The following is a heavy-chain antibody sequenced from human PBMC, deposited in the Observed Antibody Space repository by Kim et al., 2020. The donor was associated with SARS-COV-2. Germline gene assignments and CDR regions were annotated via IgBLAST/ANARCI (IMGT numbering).Heavy chain of an antibody. D-gene: IGHD4-17*01. CDR3: ARLFDFGDYVRAFDI. Sequence: GGSLRLSCAASAFTFSGSDMHWVRQASGKGLEWVGRIRSKANSYATAYAASVRGRFTISRDDSKNTAYLQMNSLKTEDTAVYFCARLFDFGDYVRAFDIWGQGTVVTVSS. CDR2: IRSKANSYAT. V-gene: IGHV3-73*01. J-gene: IGHJ3*02. CDR1: AFTFSGSD.